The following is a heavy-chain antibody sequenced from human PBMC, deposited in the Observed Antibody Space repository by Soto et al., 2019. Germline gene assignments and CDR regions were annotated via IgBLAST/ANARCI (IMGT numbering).Heavy chain of an antibody. CDR2: ITSNGGST. CDR1: GFTFSSYA. Sequence: EVQLVESGGDLVQPGGSLRLSCAASGFTFSSYAMHWVRQAPGKGLEHGSSITSNGGSTHYAKSVKGRFTISRDNSKNPLYLQMGSLRADDMAVYHCARGGESKWKNFDYWGQGVLVTVSS. CDR3: ARGGESKWKNFDY. V-gene: IGHV3-64*01. J-gene: IGHJ4*02. D-gene: IGHD1-20*01.